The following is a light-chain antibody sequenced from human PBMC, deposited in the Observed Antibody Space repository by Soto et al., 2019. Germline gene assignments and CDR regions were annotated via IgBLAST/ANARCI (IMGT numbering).Light chain of an antibody. J-gene: IGKJ1*01. Sequence: EIVLKQSPGTLSLSRGERATLSCRASQSVSSSYLAWYQQKPGQAPRLLIYGASTRATGIPARFSGSGSGTEFTLTISSLQSEDFAVYYCQQYNNWPRTFGQGTKVDIK. CDR1: QSVSSSY. V-gene: IGKV3-15*01. CDR3: QQYNNWPRT. CDR2: GAS.